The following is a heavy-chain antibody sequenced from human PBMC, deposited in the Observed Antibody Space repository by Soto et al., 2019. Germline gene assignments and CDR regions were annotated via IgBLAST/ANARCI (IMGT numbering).Heavy chain of an antibody. V-gene: IGHV1-2*02. J-gene: IGHJ5*02. CDR1: GYSVTDYY. Sequence: QVHLVQSGAEVKKPGASVKVSCKASGYSVTDYYMHWVRQAPGQGLEWMGWINTKTGGTNYAQRVQGRVTMTGDTSINTAYMELSRLRSDDTAVYYCARVGPTGWFDPLGQGTVVTVSS. CDR3: ARVGPTGWFDP. CDR2: INTKTGGT.